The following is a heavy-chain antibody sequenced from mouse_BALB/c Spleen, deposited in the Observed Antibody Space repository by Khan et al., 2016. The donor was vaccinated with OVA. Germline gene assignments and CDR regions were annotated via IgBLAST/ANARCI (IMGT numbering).Heavy chain of an antibody. CDR3: ARTARIKY. D-gene: IGHD1-2*01. J-gene: IGHJ2*01. V-gene: IGHV3-2*02. Sequence: EVQLQASGPGLVKPSQSLSLTCTVTGYSITSGYGWNWIRQFPGNKLEWMGYISYSGSPNYNPSLQSRISITRDTSKNQFFLQLNSVTTEDTATYYCARTARIKYWGQGTTLTVSS. CDR1: GYSITSGYG. CDR2: ISYSGSP.